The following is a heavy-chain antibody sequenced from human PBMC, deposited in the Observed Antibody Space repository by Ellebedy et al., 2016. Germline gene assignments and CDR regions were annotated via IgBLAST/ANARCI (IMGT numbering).Heavy chain of an antibody. CDR1: GYTFTSYY. J-gene: IGHJ4*02. Sequence: ASVKVSCKASGYTFTSYYMHWVRQAPGQGLEWMGIINPSGGSTSYAQKFQGWVTMTRDTSISTAYMELSRLRSDDTAVYYCARGLGGLVLDYWGQGTLVTVSS. CDR2: INPSGGST. V-gene: IGHV1-46*01. D-gene: IGHD3-16*01. CDR3: ARGLGGLVLDY.